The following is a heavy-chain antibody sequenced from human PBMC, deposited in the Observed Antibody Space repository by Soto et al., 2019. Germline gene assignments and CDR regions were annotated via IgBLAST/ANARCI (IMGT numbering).Heavy chain of an antibody. V-gene: IGHV1-2*04. CDR2: INPNSGGT. CDR3: ARNRVATISYYATHV. D-gene: IGHD5-12*01. J-gene: IGHJ6*02. CDR1: GYTFTGYY. Sequence: ASVKVSCKASGYTFTGYYMHWVRRAPGQGLEWMGWINPNSGGTNYAQKFRGWVTMTRDTSISTAYMELSRLRSDDTAVYYCARNRVATISYYATHVWGPATTVTLSS.